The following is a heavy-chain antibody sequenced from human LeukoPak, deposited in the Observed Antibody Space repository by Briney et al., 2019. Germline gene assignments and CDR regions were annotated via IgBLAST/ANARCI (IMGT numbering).Heavy chain of an antibody. CDR1: GYTFTSYD. CDR2: IIPIFGTA. V-gene: IGHV1-69*06. Sequence: SVKVSCKASGYTFTSYDINWVRQAPGQGLEWMGGIIPIFGTANYAQKFQGRVTITADKSTSTAYMELSSLRSEDTAVYYCASQKEDYYYYYMDVWGKGTTVTVSS. CDR3: ASQKEDYYYYYMDV. J-gene: IGHJ6*03.